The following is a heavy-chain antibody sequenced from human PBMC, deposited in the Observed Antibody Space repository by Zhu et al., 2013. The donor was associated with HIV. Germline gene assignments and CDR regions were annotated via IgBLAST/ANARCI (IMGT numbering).Heavy chain of an antibody. D-gene: IGHD6-13*01. CDR2: INPYNGGT. J-gene: IGHJ4*02. CDR3: ARDHSAAARRGFDY. Sequence: QVHLVQSGPELKKPGASVRVSCKASGYTFTSYALAWVRQAPGQGLEWMGWINPYNGGTKYARRFQGRVTMSTDTSTNTAYMEVRTLRSDDTAVYFCARDHSAAARRGFDYWAQGTLVTVSS. CDR1: GYTFTSYA. V-gene: IGHV1-18*01.